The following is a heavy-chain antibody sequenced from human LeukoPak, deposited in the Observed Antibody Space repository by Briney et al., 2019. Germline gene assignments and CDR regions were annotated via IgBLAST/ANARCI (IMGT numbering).Heavy chain of an antibody. CDR1: GFTFSSYE. Sequence: PGGSLRLSCAASGFTFSSYEMNWVRQAPGKGLEWVSYISSSGSTIYYADSVKGRFTTSRDNAKNSLYPQMNTLRAEDTAVYYCARVIGYCSGTSCYYWFDPWGQGTLVTVSS. D-gene: IGHD2-2*01. CDR2: ISSSGSTI. J-gene: IGHJ5*02. CDR3: ARVIGYCSGTSCYYWFDP. V-gene: IGHV3-48*03.